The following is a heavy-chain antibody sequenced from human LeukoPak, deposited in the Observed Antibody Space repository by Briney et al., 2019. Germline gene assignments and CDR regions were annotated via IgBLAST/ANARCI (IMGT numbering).Heavy chain of an antibody. Sequence: PSETLSLTCTVSGGSISSGSYYWSWIRQPAGKGLEWIGRIYTSGSTNYNPSLKSRVTISVDTSKNQFSLKLSSVTAADTAVYYCARGPPYYDFWSGYFWFDPWGQGTLVTVSS. V-gene: IGHV4-61*02. D-gene: IGHD3-3*01. J-gene: IGHJ5*02. CDR2: IYTSGST. CDR1: GGSISSGSYY. CDR3: ARGPPYYDFWSGYFWFDP.